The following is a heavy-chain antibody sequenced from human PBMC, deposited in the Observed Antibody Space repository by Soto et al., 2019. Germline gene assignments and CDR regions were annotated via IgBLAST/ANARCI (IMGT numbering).Heavy chain of an antibody. Sequence: QVQLVEAGGGAVQPARSLTLSCAASGFSFSAFGMHWVRQAPGKGLEWVAAVSNDGRSEHYADSVKGRFTISRDNSKNTLSLQMNGLRPGDTALYYCPKSITTPPSEDSTGRGALIDHWVRGARGIVSS. D-gene: IGHD2-8*02. CDR3: PKSITTPPSEDSTGRGALIDH. J-gene: IGHJ1*01. V-gene: IGHV3-30*18. CDR2: VSNDGRSE. CDR1: GFSFSAFG.